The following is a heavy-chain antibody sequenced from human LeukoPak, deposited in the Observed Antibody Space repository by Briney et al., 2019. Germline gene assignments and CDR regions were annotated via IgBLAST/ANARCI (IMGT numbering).Heavy chain of an antibody. CDR1: GHTFTSYD. CDR2: MNPNSGNT. J-gene: IGHJ6*03. V-gene: IGHV1-8*01. D-gene: IGHD3-3*01. Sequence: GASVKVSCKVSGHTFTSYDIIWVPQATGQGLEWMVWMNPNSGNTGCAQKCKGRVTMTRNTSISTAYMELNSVESGDTAVYYCARESGYYDFWSGYYYYYMDVWGKGTTVTVSS. CDR3: ARESGYYDFWSGYYYYYMDV.